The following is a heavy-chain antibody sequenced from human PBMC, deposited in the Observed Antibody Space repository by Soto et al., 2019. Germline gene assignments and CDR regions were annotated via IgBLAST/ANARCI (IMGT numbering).Heavy chain of an antibody. V-gene: IGHV3-33*01. CDR3: ARVRYSSEPNWFDP. D-gene: IGHD6-25*01. J-gene: IGHJ5*02. CDR1: GFTFSSYG. CDR2: IWYDGSNK. Sequence: SLRLSCAASGFTFSSYGMHWVRQAPGKGLERVAVIWYDGSNKYYADSVKGRFTISRDNSKNTLYLQMNSLRAEDTSVYYCARVRYSSEPNWFDPWGQGTLVTVSS.